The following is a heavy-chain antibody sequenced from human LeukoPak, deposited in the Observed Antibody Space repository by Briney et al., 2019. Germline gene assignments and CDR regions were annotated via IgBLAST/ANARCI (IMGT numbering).Heavy chain of an antibody. Sequence: AVSLTRSCAGSGFTVSSYWWSWVRQAPGKGLEGVANIKRDGSENDYVDSVKGRFTISRDNAKNSLYLQMNSLRAEDTAVYYCARDLNWEHYWGQGTLVSVSS. D-gene: IGHD1-26*01. V-gene: IGHV3-7*01. J-gene: IGHJ4*02. CDR1: GFTVSSYW. CDR3: ARDLNWEHY. CDR2: IKRDGSEN.